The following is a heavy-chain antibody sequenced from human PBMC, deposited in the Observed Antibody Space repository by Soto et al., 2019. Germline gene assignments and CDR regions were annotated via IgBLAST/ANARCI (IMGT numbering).Heavy chain of an antibody. V-gene: IGHV3-30-3*01. CDR3: ARDPRPYDFWSGNNWFDP. D-gene: IGHD3-3*01. J-gene: IGHJ5*02. Sequence: QVQLVESGGGVVQPGRSLRLSCAASGFTFSSYAMYWVRQAPGKGLEWGAVISYDGSNKYYADSVQGRFTISRDNSKNTLYLQMNSLRPEDTAVYYCARDPRPYDFWSGNNWFDPWGQGTLVTVSS. CDR2: ISYDGSNK. CDR1: GFTFSSYA.